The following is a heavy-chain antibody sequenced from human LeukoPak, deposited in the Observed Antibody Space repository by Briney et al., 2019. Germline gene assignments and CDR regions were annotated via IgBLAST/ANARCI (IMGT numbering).Heavy chain of an antibody. V-gene: IGHV3-74*01. J-gene: IGHJ4*02. CDR3: TRGPAVKSGNYYVGDY. D-gene: IGHD1-26*01. Sequence: PGGSLRLSCAASGFTLSNNWMHWVRQAPGKGLVWVSRINGDGSSTSYADSVKGRFTISRDNAKNTLYLQMNSLRAEDTAIYFCTRGPAVKSGNYYVGDYWGQGTLVTVSS. CDR1: GFTLSNNW. CDR2: INGDGSST.